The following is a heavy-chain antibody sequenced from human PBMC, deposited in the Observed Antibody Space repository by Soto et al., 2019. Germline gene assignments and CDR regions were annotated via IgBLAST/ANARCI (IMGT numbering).Heavy chain of an antibody. CDR2: IYWNDDK. Sequence: SGPTLVNPTQTLTLTCTFSGFSLSTSGVGVGWIRQPPGKALEWLALIYWNDDKRYSPSLKSRLTITKDTSKNQVVLTMTNMDPVDTATYYCAHTPGHPSYYYYGMDVWGQGTTVTVSS. V-gene: IGHV2-5*01. D-gene: IGHD1-1*01. J-gene: IGHJ6*02. CDR1: GFSLSTSGVG. CDR3: AHTPGHPSYYYYGMDV.